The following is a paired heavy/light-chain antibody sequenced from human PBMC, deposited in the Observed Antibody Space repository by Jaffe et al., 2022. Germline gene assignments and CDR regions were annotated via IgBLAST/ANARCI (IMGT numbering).Heavy chain of an antibody. Sequence: QITLKESGPTLVKPTQTLTLTCTFSGFSLSTSGVGVGWIRQPPGKALEWLALIYGNDDKRYSPSLKSRLTITRDTSKNQVVLTMTNIDPVDTATYYCAHRLTSTYCTGGTCYSFDYWGQGILVTVSS. J-gene: IGHJ4*02. CDR3: AHRLTSTYCTGGTCYSFDY. D-gene: IGHD2-15*01. CDR2: IYGNDDK. CDR1: GFSLSTSGVG. V-gene: IGHV2-5*01.
Light chain of an antibody. CDR1: SSNIGNNH. V-gene: IGLV1-51*02. J-gene: IGLJ3*02. CDR2: ENN. CDR3: GTWDSSLNSWV. Sequence: QSVLTQPPSVSAAPGQKVTISCSGSSSNIGNNHVSWYQQLPGTAPKLLISENNKRPSGIPDRFSGSKSGTSATLGITGLQTGDEADYFCGTWDSSLNSWVFGGGTKLTVL.